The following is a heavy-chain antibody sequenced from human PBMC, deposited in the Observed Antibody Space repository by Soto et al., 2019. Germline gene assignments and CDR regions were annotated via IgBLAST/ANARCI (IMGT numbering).Heavy chain of an antibody. D-gene: IGHD3-22*01. Sequence: ASVKVSCKASGYTFTSYAMHWVRQAPGQRLEWMGWINAGNGNTKYSQKFQGRVTITRDTSASTAYMELSSLRSEDTAVYYCARGALGYYDSSGYYTSWGQGTLVTVST. CDR3: ARGALGYYDSSGYYTS. CDR2: INAGNGNT. CDR1: GYTFTSYA. V-gene: IGHV1-3*01. J-gene: IGHJ4*02.